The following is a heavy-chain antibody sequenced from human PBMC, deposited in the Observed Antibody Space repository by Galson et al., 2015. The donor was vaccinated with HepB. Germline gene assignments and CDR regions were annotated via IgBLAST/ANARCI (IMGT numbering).Heavy chain of an antibody. CDR2: ITGSGGAP. CDR3: AKGSDGYTFDY. Sequence: SLRLSCAASGFTFNNYVMNWVRQAPGKGLEWVSGITGSGGAPYYADSVKGRFTISRDNSKNTLFLQMNSLRAEDTAIYYCAKGSDGYTFDYWGQGTLVTVSS. J-gene: IGHJ4*02. V-gene: IGHV3-23*01. D-gene: IGHD5-24*01. CDR1: GFTFNNYV.